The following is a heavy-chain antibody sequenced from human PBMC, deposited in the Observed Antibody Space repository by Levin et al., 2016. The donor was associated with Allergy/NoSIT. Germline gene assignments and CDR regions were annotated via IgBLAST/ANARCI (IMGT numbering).Heavy chain of an antibody. D-gene: IGHD6-13*01. CDR2: INPSGGST. Sequence: WVRQAPGQGLEWMGIINPSGGSTSYAQKFQGRVTMTRDTSTSTVYMELSSLRSEDTAVYYCARVRKPARPAPGTKDLYYFDFWGRGTLVTVSS. J-gene: IGHJ4*02. V-gene: IGHV1-46*01. CDR3: ARVRKPARPAPGTKDLYYFDF.